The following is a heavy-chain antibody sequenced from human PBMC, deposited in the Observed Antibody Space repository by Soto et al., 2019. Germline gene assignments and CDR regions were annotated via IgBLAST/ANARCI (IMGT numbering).Heavy chain of an antibody. CDR2: ISSSSSYI. CDR3: AREVSKYSGYDFDY. V-gene: IGHV3-21*01. J-gene: IGHJ4*02. D-gene: IGHD5-12*01. CDR1: GFTFSSYS. Sequence: EVQLVESGGGLVKPGGSLRLSCAASGFTFSSYSMNWVRQAPGKGLEWVSSISSSSSYIYYADSVTGRFTISRDNAKNPLYLQMNSLRAEDTAVYFCAREVSKYSGYDFDYWGQGTMVTVSS.